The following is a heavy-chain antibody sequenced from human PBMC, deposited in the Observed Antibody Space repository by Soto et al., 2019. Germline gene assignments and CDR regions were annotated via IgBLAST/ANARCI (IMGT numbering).Heavy chain of an antibody. D-gene: IGHD3-10*01. V-gene: IGHV4-59*01. Sequence: SETLSLTCTVSGGSISSYYWSWIRQPPGKGLEWIGYIYYSGSTNYNPSLKSRVTISVDTSKNQFSLKLSSVDTAVYYCARAGTTMVRGVISGWFDPWGQGTLVTVS. J-gene: IGHJ5*02. CDR1: GGSISSYY. CDR3: ARAGTTMVRGVISGWFDP. CDR2: IYYSGST.